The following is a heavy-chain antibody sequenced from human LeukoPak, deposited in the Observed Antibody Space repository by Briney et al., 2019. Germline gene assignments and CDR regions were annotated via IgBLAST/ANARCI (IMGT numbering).Heavy chain of an antibody. CDR3: ARASMVRGVISG. D-gene: IGHD3-10*01. Sequence: SETLSLTCAVYGGSFSGYYWSWIRQPPGKGLEWIGEINHSGSTNYNPSLKSRVTISVDTSKNQFSLKLSSVTAADTAVYYCARASMVRGVISGWGQGTLVTVSS. CDR2: INHSGST. V-gene: IGHV4-34*01. CDR1: GGSFSGYY. J-gene: IGHJ4*02.